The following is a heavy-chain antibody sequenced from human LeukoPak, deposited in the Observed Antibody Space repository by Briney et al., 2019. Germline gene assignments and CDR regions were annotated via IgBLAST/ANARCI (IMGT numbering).Heavy chain of an antibody. D-gene: IGHD6-13*01. Sequence: GGSLRLSCAASGFTFSSYAMSWVRQAPGKGLEWVSAISGSGGSTYYADSVKGRFTISRDNSKNTLYLQMNSLRAEDTAVYYCARVGSAGISTFFDSWGQGTPVTVSS. CDR3: ARVGSAGISTFFDS. CDR1: GFTFSSYA. V-gene: IGHV3-23*01. J-gene: IGHJ4*02. CDR2: ISGSGGST.